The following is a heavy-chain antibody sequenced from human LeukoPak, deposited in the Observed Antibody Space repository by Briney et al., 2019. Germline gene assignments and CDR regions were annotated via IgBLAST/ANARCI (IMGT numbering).Heavy chain of an antibody. J-gene: IGHJ4*02. CDR3: NYYSAYFQF. CDR2: INHSGST. CDR1: GGSFSGYY. Sequence: PSETLSLTCAVYGGSFSGYYWSWIRQPPGKGLEWIGEINHSGSTNYNPSLKSRVTISVDTSKNQFSLKLSSVTSADTAVYCNNYYSAYFQFWGPGSLVTVSS. D-gene: IGHD1-20*01. V-gene: IGHV4-34*01.